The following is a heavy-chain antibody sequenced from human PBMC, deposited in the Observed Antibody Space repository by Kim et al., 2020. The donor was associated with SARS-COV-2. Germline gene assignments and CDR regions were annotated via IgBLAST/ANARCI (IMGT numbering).Heavy chain of an antibody. D-gene: IGHD1-26*01. CDR2: ISYDGSNK. J-gene: IGHJ4*02. Sequence: GGSLRLSCAASGFTFSSYGMHWVRQAPGKGLEWVAVISYDGSNKYYADSVKGRFTISRDNSKNTLYLQMNSLRAEDTAVYYCANSIVGATPNVPPNFDYWGQGTLVTVSS. V-gene: IGHV3-30*18. CDR3: ANSIVGATPNVPPNFDY. CDR1: GFTFSSYG.